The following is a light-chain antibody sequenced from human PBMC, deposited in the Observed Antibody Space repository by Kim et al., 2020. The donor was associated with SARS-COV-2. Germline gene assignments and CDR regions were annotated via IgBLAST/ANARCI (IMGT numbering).Light chain of an antibody. J-gene: IGLJ3*02. CDR1: SLRSYY. CDR3: NPRDSSRNRV. CDR2: GKN. V-gene: IGLV3-19*01. Sequence: SSELTQDPAVSVALGQTVRITCQGDSLRSYYASWYQQKPGQAPVLVIYGKNNRPSGIPDRFSGSSSGNTASLTLTGAQAEDEADHYCNPRDSSRNRVFGG.